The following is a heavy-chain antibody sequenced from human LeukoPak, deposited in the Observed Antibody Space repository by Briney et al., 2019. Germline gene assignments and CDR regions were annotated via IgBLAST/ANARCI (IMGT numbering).Heavy chain of an antibody. V-gene: IGHV3-23*01. CDR2: ISGSGGST. CDR3: AKIRSENDYIWGSNDY. D-gene: IGHD3-16*01. J-gene: IGHJ4*02. CDR1: GFTFSSYA. Sequence: GGSLRLSCAASGFTFSSYAMSWVRQAPGKGLEWVSAISGSGGSTYYADSVKGRFTISRDNSKNTLYLQMNSLRAEDTAVYYCAKIRSENDYIWGSNDYGGQGTLVTVSS.